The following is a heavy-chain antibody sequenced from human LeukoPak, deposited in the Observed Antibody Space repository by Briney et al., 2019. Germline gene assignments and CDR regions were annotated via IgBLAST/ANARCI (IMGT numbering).Heavy chain of an antibody. D-gene: IGHD3-10*01. Sequence: GGSLRLSCAASGFTFSSSAMSWARQAPGKGLEWVSAISGSGGNTYSADSVKGRFSISRDNSRNTLYLEVSSLTAEDAAVYYCAKDDAWLRFGEWSQGTLVTVSS. V-gene: IGHV3-23*01. J-gene: IGHJ4*02. CDR3: AKDDAWLRFGE. CDR1: GFTFSSSA. CDR2: ISGSGGNT.